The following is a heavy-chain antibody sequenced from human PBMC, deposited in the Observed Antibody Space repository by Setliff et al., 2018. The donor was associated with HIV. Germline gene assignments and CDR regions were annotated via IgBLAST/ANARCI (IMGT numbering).Heavy chain of an antibody. D-gene: IGHD6-6*01. CDR1: GGSISSHY. CDR2: IYYSGST. J-gene: IGHJ6*03. V-gene: IGHV4-59*11. Sequence: PSETLSLTCTVSGGSISSHYWSWIRQPPGKGLEWIGYIYYSGSTNYNPSLKSRVTISVDTSKNQFSLTLSSVTAADTAVYYCARDRGSSYYYYYHMDVWGKGTTVTVSS. CDR3: ARDRGSSYYYYYHMDV.